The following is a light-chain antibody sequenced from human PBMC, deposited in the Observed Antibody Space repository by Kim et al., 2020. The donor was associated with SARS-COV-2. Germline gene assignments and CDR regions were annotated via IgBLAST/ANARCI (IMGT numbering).Light chain of an antibody. V-gene: IGLV3-19*01. CDR3: NSRDSSGNHVV. J-gene: IGLJ2*01. CDR1: SLRSYY. CDR2: AKN. Sequence: SSELTQDPAVSVALGQTVRITCQGDSLRSYYASWYQQKPGQAPVLVIYAKNNRPSGIPDRFSGSSSGTTASLTITGAQAEDEADYYCNSRDSSGNHVVFGGGTKVTVL.